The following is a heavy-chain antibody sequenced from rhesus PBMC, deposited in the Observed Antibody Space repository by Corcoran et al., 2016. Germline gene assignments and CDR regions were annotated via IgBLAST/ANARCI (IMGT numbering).Heavy chain of an antibody. D-gene: IGHD1-44*02. CDR2: IFWDDDK. Sequence: QVPLKESGPALVKPTQTLTLTCTFSGFSLSTSGMGLGWIRQPTRKTLEWLAHIFWDDDKRDSTSLKSRLTISKDTSKNQVVLTMTNMDAVDTATYYWVRRRDWGAFDYWGQGVMVTVSS. CDR1: GFSLSTSGMG. J-gene: IGHJ4*01. CDR3: VRRRDWGAFDY. V-gene: IGHV2-1*01.